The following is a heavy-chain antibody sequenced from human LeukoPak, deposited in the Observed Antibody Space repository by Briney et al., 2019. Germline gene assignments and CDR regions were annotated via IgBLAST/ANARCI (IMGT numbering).Heavy chain of an antibody. Sequence: GRPLRLSCAASGFTFSSYGVHWLRQAPGKRLEWVAVIWYDGSNKYYADSVKGRFTISRDNSKNTLYLQMNSLRAEDTAVYYCAKMGYDYWGQGTLVTVSS. D-gene: IGHD5-18*01. J-gene: IGHJ4*02. CDR3: AKMGYDY. CDR2: IWYDGSNK. V-gene: IGHV3-33*06. CDR1: GFTFSSYG.